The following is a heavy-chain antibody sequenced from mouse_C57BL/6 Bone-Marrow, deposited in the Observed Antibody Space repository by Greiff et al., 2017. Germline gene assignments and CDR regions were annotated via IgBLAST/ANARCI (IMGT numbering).Heavy chain of an antibody. V-gene: IGHV1-81*01. D-gene: IGHD2-2*01. J-gene: IGHJ4*01. CDR1: GYTFTSYG. CDR2: IYPRSGNT. CDR3: AREEGYGEWDY. Sequence: VQLQESGAELARPGASVKLPCMASGYTFTSYGISWVKQRTGQGLEWIGEIYPRSGNTYYHEKFKGKATLTADKSYSTAYLELRSLTSEDSAVYFCAREEGYGEWDYWGQGTSVTVSA.